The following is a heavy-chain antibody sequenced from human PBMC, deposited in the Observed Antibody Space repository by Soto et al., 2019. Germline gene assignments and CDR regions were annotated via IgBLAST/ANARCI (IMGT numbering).Heavy chain of an antibody. CDR1: GFTFSNSW. CDR3: VRRVVTARGSYYYGMDV. V-gene: IGHV3-7*02. J-gene: IGHJ6*02. Sequence: GGSLRLSFAASGFTFSNSWMSWVRRAPGKGLEWVSNIKDDGTETHYVDSVKGRFTISRDNAKNTLYLQMNSLRAEDTAVYYCVRRVVTARGSYYYGMDVWGQGTTVTVSS. CDR2: IKDDGTET. D-gene: IGHD2-21*02.